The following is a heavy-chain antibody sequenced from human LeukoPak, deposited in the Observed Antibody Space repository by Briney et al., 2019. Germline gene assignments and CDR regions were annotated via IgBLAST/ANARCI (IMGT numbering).Heavy chain of an antibody. D-gene: IGHD1-26*01. Sequence: AGGSLRLSCAASGFTFSSYAMHWVRQAPGKGLEWVAVISYDGSNKYYADSVKGRFTISRDNSKNTLYLQMNSLRAEDTAVYYCARVRGSYVGFDYWGQGTLVTVSS. J-gene: IGHJ4*02. CDR2: ISYDGSNK. CDR1: GFTFSSYA. V-gene: IGHV3-30-3*01. CDR3: ARVRGSYVGFDY.